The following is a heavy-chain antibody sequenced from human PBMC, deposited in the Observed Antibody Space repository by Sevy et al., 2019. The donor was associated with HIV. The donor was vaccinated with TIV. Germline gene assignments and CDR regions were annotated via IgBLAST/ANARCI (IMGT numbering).Heavy chain of an antibody. CDR2: DSTSGST. J-gene: IGHJ5*02. CDR1: SASFSAYY. D-gene: IGHD3-16*01. Sequence: SETLSLTCTVSSASFSAYYWSWIRQPAGKGLEWIGRDSTSGSTNYNPSLKSRVTMSLDTSKNHFSLKLSSVTAADTAIYYCARDDLVFGGGSNWFAPWGQGALVTVSS. V-gene: IGHV4-4*07. CDR3: ARDDLVFGGGSNWFAP.